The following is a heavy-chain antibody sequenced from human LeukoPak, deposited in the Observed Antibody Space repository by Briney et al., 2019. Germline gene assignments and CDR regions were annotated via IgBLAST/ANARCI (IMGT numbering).Heavy chain of an antibody. V-gene: IGHV3-43*02. Sequence: PGGSLRLSCAASGFNFDDYAMHWVRQAPGKGLEWVSFISGDGGTTYYADSVKGRFTISRDNSKNSLYLQMNSLRIEDTSLHYCAKDRAAGTPYSWFDPWGQGTLVTVSS. J-gene: IGHJ5*02. D-gene: IGHD6-13*01. CDR3: AKDRAAGTPYSWFDP. CDR1: GFNFDDYA. CDR2: ISGDGGTT.